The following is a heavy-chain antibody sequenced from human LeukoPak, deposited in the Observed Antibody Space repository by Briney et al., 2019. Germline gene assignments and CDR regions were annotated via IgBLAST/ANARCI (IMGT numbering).Heavy chain of an antibody. D-gene: IGHD2-15*01. CDR3: ARNTRSWYDYYYYYYMDV. V-gene: IGHV3-7*01. J-gene: IGHJ6*03. CDR1: GFTFSSYW. Sequence: GGSLRLSCAASGFTFSSYWMSWVRQAPGKGLEWVANIKQDGSEKYYVDSVKSRFTISRDNAKNSLYLQMNSLRAEDTAVYYRARNTRSWYDYYYYYYMDVWGKGTTVTVSS. CDR2: IKQDGSEK.